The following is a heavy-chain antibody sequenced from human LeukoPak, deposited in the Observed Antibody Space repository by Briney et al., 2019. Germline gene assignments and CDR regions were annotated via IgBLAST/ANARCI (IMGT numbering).Heavy chain of an antibody. CDR3: ARDGISNWGLHYGMDV. CDR2: IRISGDSI. CDR1: GFTFTTYS. V-gene: IGHV3-23*01. D-gene: IGHD7-27*01. J-gene: IGHJ6*02. Sequence: HSGGSLRLSCAASGFTFTTYSMGWVRQAPGRGLEWISSIRISGDSIYYASSAKGRFTISRDDSKNTLYLQMNGLRDEDTAVYYCARDGISNWGLHYGMDVWGQGTTVIVSS.